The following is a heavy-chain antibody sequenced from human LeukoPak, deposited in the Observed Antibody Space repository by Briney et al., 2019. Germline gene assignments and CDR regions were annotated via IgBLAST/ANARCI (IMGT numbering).Heavy chain of an antibody. D-gene: IGHD3-3*01. V-gene: IGHV1-46*01. CDR1: GYTFTHYY. CDR3: ARGPEGITIFGVVITEPYYYYGMDV. CDR2: INPSGGTT. J-gene: IGHJ6*02. Sequence: ASVKVSCKASGYTFTHYYIHWVRQAPGQGLEWMGKINPSGGTTDYAQKFQGRVTLTRDTSTSTVYMELSSLRSEDTAVYYCARGPEGITIFGVVITEPYYYYGMDVWGQGTTVTVSS.